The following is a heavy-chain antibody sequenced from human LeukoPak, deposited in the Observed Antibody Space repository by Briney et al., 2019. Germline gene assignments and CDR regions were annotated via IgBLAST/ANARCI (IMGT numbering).Heavy chain of an antibody. CDR1: GGSFSGYY. Sequence: SETLSLTCAVYGGSFSGYYRSWISQPQGKGLEWIGEINHSGSTNYNPSLKSRVTISVDTSKNQFSLKLSSVTAADTAVYYCASLSVVPAAMGTFDYWGQGSLVTVSS. J-gene: IGHJ4*02. D-gene: IGHD2-2*01. CDR2: INHSGST. V-gene: IGHV4-34*01. CDR3: ASLSVVPAAMGTFDY.